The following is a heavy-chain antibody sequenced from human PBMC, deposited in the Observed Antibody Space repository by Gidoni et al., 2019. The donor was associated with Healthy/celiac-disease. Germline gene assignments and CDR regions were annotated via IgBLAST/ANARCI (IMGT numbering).Heavy chain of an antibody. CDR3: ARAGETTVIEYYYYGMDV. CDR1: GFTFSSYS. Sequence: EVQLVESGGGLVQPGGSLRLSCAASGFTFSSYSMNWVRQAPGKGLEWVSYISSSSSTIYYADSVKGRFTISRDNAKNSLYLQMNSLRDEDTAVYYCARAGETTVIEYYYYGMDVWGQGTTVTVSS. CDR2: ISSSSSTI. J-gene: IGHJ6*02. D-gene: IGHD4-17*01. V-gene: IGHV3-48*02.